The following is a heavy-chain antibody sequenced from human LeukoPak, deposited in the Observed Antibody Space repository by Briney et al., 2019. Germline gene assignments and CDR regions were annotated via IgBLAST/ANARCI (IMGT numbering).Heavy chain of an antibody. V-gene: IGHV1-2*02. CDR2: INPNSGGT. CDR3: ARDSGGYYSRGGYY. Sequence: ASVKVSCKASGYTLTSYDINWVRQATGQGLEWMGWINPNSGGTNYAQKFQGRVTMTRDTSISTAYMELSRLRSDDAAVYYCARDSGGYYSRGGYYWGQGTLVTVSS. CDR1: GYTLTSYD. D-gene: IGHD3-22*01. J-gene: IGHJ4*02.